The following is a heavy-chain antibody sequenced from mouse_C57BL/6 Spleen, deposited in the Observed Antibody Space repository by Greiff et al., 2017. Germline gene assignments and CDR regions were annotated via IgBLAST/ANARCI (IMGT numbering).Heavy chain of an antibody. CDR3: ARHGGRYLYYAMDY. CDR1: GFSLTSYG. Sequence: VQLQQSGPGLVAPSQSLSITCTVSGFSLTSYGVHWVRQPPGKGLEWLVVIWSDGSTTYNSALKSRLNISKDNSKSQVFLKMNSLQTDDTAMYYCARHGGRYLYYAMDYWGQGTSVTVSS. J-gene: IGHJ4*01. D-gene: IGHD5-1-1*01. CDR2: IWSDGST. V-gene: IGHV2-6-1*01.